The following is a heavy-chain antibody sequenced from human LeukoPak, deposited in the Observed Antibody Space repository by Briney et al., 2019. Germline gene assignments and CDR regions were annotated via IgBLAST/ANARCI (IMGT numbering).Heavy chain of an antibody. J-gene: IGHJ4*02. D-gene: IGHD3-22*01. V-gene: IGHV4-4*07. CDR3: ARGNPNLQRGKYYYDSSGYYYDEDYFDY. Sequence: SETLSLTCTVSGGSISSYYWSWIRQPAGKGLEWIGRIYTSGSTNYNPSLKSRVTISVDRSKNQFSLKLSSVTAADTAVYYCARGNPNLQRGKYYYDSSGYYYDEDYFDYWGQGTLVTVSS. CDR2: IYTSGST. CDR1: GGSISSYY.